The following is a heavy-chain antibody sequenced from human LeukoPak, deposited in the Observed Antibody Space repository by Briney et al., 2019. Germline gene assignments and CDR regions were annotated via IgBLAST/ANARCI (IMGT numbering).Heavy chain of an antibody. Sequence: GGSLRLSCAASGFTFSSYSMNWVRQAPGQGLEWVSSISSSSSYIYYADSVKGRFTISRDNAKNSLYLQMNSLRAEDTAVYYFASKPTYYYGSGSYYNDYWGQGTLVTVSS. CDR3: ASKPTYYYGSGSYYNDY. J-gene: IGHJ4*02. D-gene: IGHD3-10*01. V-gene: IGHV3-21*01. CDR1: GFTFSSYS. CDR2: ISSSSSYI.